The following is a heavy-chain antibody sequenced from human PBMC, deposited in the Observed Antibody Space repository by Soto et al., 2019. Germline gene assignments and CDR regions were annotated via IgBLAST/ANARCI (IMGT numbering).Heavy chain of an antibody. Sequence: QITLKESGPTLVKLSQTLTLTCTFSGFSLSTRGAGVGWIRQPPGKALEWLAFIYWDNDDRYSPSLESRLTIPQDTCKNQVGLTVTNVDPVDTATYLCAHTPPDHAGSHYFDFCGLGTLVTVSS. V-gene: IGHV2-5*02. J-gene: IGHJ4*02. CDR1: GFSLSTRGAG. D-gene: IGHD2-15*01. CDR3: AHTPPDHAGSHYFDF. CDR2: IYWDNDD.